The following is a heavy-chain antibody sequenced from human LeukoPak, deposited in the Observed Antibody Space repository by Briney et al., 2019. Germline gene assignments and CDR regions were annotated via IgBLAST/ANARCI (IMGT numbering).Heavy chain of an antibody. CDR2: IGTAGDT. D-gene: IGHD3-10*01. CDR1: GFTFSSYD. Sequence: GGSLRLSCAASGFTFSSYDMHWVRQATGKGLEWVSAIGTAGDTYYPGSVKGRFTNSRENAKNSLYLQMNSLRAGDTAVYYCARGRALLWFGELFPYFDYWGQGTLVTVSS. J-gene: IGHJ4*02. CDR3: ARGRALLWFGELFPYFDY. V-gene: IGHV3-13*01.